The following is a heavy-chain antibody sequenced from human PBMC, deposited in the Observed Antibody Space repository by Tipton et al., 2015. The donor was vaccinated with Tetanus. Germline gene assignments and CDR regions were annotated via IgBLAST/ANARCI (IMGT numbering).Heavy chain of an antibody. CDR1: GGSFSGYY. Sequence: TLSLTCAVYGGSFSGYYWSWIRQPPGKGLEWIGEINHSGSTNYNPSLKSRVTISVDTSKNQFSLKLSSVTAADTAVYYCASPSIAVAGDSYYYGMDVWGQGTTVTVSS. CDR3: ASPSIAVAGDSYYYGMDV. V-gene: IGHV4-34*01. CDR2: INHSGST. D-gene: IGHD6-19*01. J-gene: IGHJ6*02.